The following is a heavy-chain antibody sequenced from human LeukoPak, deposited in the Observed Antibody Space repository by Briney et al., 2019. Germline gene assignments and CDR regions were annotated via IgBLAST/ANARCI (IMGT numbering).Heavy chain of an antibody. CDR3: AKSSRRWSGSDWFDP. CDR2: IWYDGSNK. V-gene: IGHV3-33*06. CDR1: GFTFSSYG. Sequence: GGSLRLSCAASGFTFSSYGMHWVRQAPGKGLEWVAVIWYDGSNKYYADSVKGRFTISRDNSKNTLYLQMNSLRAEDTAVYYCAKSSRRWSGSDWFDPWGQGTLVTDSS. D-gene: IGHD3-3*01. J-gene: IGHJ5*02.